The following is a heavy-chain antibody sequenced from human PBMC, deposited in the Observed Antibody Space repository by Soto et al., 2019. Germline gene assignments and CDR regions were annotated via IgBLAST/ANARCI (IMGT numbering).Heavy chain of an antibody. V-gene: IGHV3-53*01. CDR3: ARNALIYPPAGIAAIKYRSASPSFYDMDV. CDR2: IYSGGST. CDR1: GFTVSSNY. Sequence: GGSLRLSCAASGFTVSSNYMSWVRQAPGKGLEWVSVIYSGGSTYYADSVKGRFTISRDNSKNTLYLQMNSLRAEDTAVYYCARNALIYPPAGIAAIKYRSASPSFYDMDVWGQGTTVTVSS. D-gene: IGHD6-13*01. J-gene: IGHJ6*02.